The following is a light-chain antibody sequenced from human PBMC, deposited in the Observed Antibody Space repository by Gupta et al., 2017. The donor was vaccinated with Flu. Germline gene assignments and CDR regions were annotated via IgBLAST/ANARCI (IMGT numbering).Light chain of an antibody. CDR2: RVC. CDR1: QRVVHRNGNWY. J-gene: IGKJ1*01. Sequence: ISFRVSQRVVHRNGNWYVTWFQKRPGQSTRRIIYRVCKRGSGVPDRFSGSGAGTYFTLKSSVVEAEDVAVYYRMQGTFWSTFGQGTKVEIK. V-gene: IGKV2-30*02. CDR3: MQGTFWST.